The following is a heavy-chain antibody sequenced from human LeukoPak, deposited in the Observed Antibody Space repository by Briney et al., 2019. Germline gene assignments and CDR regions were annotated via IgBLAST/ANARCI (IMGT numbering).Heavy chain of an antibody. V-gene: IGHV3-23*01. J-gene: IGHJ6*02. Sequence: PGGSLRLSCAASGFTFSRYGMSWVRQAPGKGLEWVSGISGSGVSTYYADSVKGRFTISRDNSKNTLSLQMNSLRAEDTAVYYCARSSSWTSKGMDVWGQGTTVTVSS. CDR3: ARSSSWTSKGMDV. CDR1: GFTFSRYG. CDR2: ISGSGVST. D-gene: IGHD6-19*01.